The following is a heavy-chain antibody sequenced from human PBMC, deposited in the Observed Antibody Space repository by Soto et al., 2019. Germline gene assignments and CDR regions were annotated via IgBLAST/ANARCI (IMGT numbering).Heavy chain of an antibody. CDR2: IYYSGST. Sequence: SETLSLTCTVSGGSISSSSYYWGWIRQPPGKGLEWIGSIYYSGSTYYNPSLKSRVTISVDTSKNQFSLKLSSVTAADTAVYYCARQEMARQGYFDYWGQGTLVTVSS. D-gene: IGHD5-12*01. J-gene: IGHJ4*02. V-gene: IGHV4-39*01. CDR1: GGSISSSSYY. CDR3: ARQEMARQGYFDY.